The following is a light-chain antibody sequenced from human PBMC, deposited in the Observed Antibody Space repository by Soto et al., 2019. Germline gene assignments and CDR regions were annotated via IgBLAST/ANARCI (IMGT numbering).Light chain of an antibody. CDR2: DAS. V-gene: IGKV3-11*01. Sequence: TQSPSSLSASTGNRVTITCRASQGISSYLAWYQQKPGQAPRLLIYDASNRATGIPARFSGSGSGTDFTLTISSLEPEDFAVYYCQQRSNWPPGFTFGPGTKVDIK. CDR1: QGISSY. CDR3: QQRSNWPPGFT. J-gene: IGKJ3*01.